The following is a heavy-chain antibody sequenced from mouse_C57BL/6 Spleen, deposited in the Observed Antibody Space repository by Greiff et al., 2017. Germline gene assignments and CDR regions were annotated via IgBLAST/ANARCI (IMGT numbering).Heavy chain of an antibody. J-gene: IGHJ2*01. Sequence: EVQLVESGGGLVKPGGSLKLSCAASGFTFSDYGMHWVRQAPEKGLEWVAYISSGSSTIYYADTVKGRFTISRDNAKNTLFLQMTSLRSEDTAMYYCAIPENYYGSSYYFDYWGQGTTLTVSS. CDR1: GFTFSDYG. D-gene: IGHD1-1*01. V-gene: IGHV5-17*01. CDR3: AIPENYYGSSYYFDY. CDR2: ISSGSSTI.